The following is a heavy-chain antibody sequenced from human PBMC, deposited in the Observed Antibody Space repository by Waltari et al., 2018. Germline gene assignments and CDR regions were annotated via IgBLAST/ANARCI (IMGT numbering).Heavy chain of an antibody. CDR3: AVGRGIFDI. Sequence: LQLQESGPGLVKPSETLSLTCTVSPGSITTYGYYWGWIRQTPGKGLEWIGSIYYSGITYYDPSLESRVIISIDTSESRISLRLNSVTAADTAVYYCAVGRGIFDIWGQGTVVTVSS. V-gene: IGHV4-39*01. D-gene: IGHD6-13*01. J-gene: IGHJ3*02. CDR2: IYYSGIT. CDR1: PGSITTYGYY.